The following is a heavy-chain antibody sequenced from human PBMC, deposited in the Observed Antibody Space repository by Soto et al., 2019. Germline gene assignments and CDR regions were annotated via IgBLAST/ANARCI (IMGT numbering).Heavy chain of an antibody. J-gene: IGHJ5*02. CDR3: ARDLTSSPNWFDP. V-gene: IGHV4-59*01. CDR2: IYYSGST. Sequence: PSETLSLTCSVSGGSITNYYWSWIRQPPGKGLEWIGYIYYSGSTKYNPSLKSRVNISVDVSKNQFSLQLSSLTAADTAVYYCARDLTSSPNWFDPWGQGTLVTVSS. D-gene: IGHD6-13*01. CDR1: GGSITNYY.